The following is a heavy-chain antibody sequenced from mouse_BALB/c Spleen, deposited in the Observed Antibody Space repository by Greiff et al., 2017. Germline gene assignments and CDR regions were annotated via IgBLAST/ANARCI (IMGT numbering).Heavy chain of an antibody. J-gene: IGHJ4*01. CDR3: SRGEHESAMDD. CDR2: ISTYYGDA. Sequence: QVQLQQSGAELVRPGASVKISCKGSGYTFTDYAMHWVKQSHAKGLEWIGVISTYYGDASYNQKFKGKATLTVDKSSSTAYMELARLTSEDSAIYYCSRGEHESAMDDWGQGTSVTVSS. V-gene: IGHV1S137*01. CDR1: GYTFTDYA.